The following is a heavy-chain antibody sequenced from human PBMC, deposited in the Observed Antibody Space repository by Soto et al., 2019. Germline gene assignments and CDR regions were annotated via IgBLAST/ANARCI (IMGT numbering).Heavy chain of an antibody. Sequence: EVQLVESGGGLVQPGVSLRLSCAGSGFTFSNYWMHWVRQAPGKGLEWVSRIDHDGPTDYADSVRGRFTISRDNAENTLYLQMNSLRPEDTAVYYCVRDSHGDYWGQGTLVTVSS. V-gene: IGHV3-74*01. CDR1: GFTFSNYW. J-gene: IGHJ4*02. CDR2: IDHDGPT. CDR3: VRDSHGDY.